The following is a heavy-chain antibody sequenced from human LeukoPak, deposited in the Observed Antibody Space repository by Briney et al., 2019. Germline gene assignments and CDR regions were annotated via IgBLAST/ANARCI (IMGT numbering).Heavy chain of an antibody. Sequence: ASVKVSCKASGYTFTSYDINWVRQATGRGLEWMGWMNPNSGNTGYAQKFQGRVTMTRNTSISTAYMELSSLRSEDTAVYYCARGRPYSSSWYSRGGHYYYMDVWGKGTTVTVSS. D-gene: IGHD6-13*01. J-gene: IGHJ6*03. CDR1: GYTFTSYD. CDR2: MNPNSGNT. V-gene: IGHV1-8*01. CDR3: ARGRPYSSSWYSRGGHYYYMDV.